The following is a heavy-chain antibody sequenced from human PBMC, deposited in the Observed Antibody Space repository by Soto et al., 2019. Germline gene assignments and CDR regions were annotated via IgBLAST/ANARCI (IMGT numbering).Heavy chain of an antibody. CDR1: GFTFSSYS. CDR3: ARETYYDSSGIGDAFDI. J-gene: IGHJ3*02. V-gene: IGHV3-48*02. D-gene: IGHD3-22*01. CDR2: ISSSSSTI. Sequence: GGSLRLSCAASGFTFSSYSMNWVRQAPGKGLEWVSYISSSSSTIYYADSVKGRFTISRDNAKNSLYLQMNSLRDEDTAVYYCARETYYDSSGIGDAFDIWGQGTMVTVSS.